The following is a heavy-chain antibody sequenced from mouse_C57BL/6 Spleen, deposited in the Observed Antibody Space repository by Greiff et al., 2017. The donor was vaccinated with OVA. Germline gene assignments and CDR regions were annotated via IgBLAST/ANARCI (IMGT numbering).Heavy chain of an antibody. CDR2: IDPNSGGT. V-gene: IGHV1-72*01. CDR3: ARPYYYGSSSHFDY. CDR1: GYTFTSYW. Sequence: QVQLQQSGAELVKPGASVKLSCKASGYTFTSYWMHWVKQRPGRGLEWIRRIDPNSGGTKYNEKFKSKATLTVDKPSSTAYMQLSSLTSEDSAVYYCARPYYYGSSSHFDYWGQGTTLTVSS. D-gene: IGHD1-1*01. J-gene: IGHJ2*01.